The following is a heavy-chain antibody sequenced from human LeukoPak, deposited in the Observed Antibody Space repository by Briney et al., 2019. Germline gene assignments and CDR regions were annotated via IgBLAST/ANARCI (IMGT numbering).Heavy chain of an antibody. D-gene: IGHD3-10*01. V-gene: IGHV3-21*01. CDR3: ARFRTVRGVILFSHGVSDY. CDR2: ISSSSSYI. Sequence: PGGSLRLSCAASGFTFSSYSMNWVRQAPGKGLEWVSSISSSSSYIYYADSVKGRFTISRDNAKNSLYLQMNSLRAEDTAVYYCARFRTVRGVILFSHGVSDYWGQGTLVTVSS. CDR1: GFTFSSYS. J-gene: IGHJ4*02.